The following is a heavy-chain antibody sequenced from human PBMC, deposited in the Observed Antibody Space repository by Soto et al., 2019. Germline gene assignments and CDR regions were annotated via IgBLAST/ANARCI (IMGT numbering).Heavy chain of an antibody. D-gene: IGHD5-12*01. V-gene: IGHV5-51*01. CDR3: SIQRGGYSGYQNENYYYGMDV. CDR2: IYPGDSDT. Sequence: GESLKISCKGSGYSFNSYWIGWVRQMPGKGLEWMGIIYPGDSDTRYSPSFQGQFTISADKSISTAYLQWSSLKASDTAMYYCSIQRGGYSGYQNENYYYGMDVWGQGATVTVSS. CDR1: GYSFNSYW. J-gene: IGHJ6*02.